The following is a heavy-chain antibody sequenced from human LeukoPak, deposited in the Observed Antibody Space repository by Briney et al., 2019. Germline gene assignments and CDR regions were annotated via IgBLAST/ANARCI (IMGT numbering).Heavy chain of an antibody. Sequence: GGSLRLSCTASGFTFGDYAMSWFRQAPGKGLEWVGFIRSKAYGGTTEYAASVKGRFTISRDDSKSIPYLQMNSLKTEDTAVYYCTRDSEWRGGDLPDAFDIWGQGTMVTVSS. J-gene: IGHJ3*02. CDR2: IRSKAYGGTT. CDR1: GFTFGDYA. CDR3: TRDSEWRGGDLPDAFDI. D-gene: IGHD2-21*02. V-gene: IGHV3-49*03.